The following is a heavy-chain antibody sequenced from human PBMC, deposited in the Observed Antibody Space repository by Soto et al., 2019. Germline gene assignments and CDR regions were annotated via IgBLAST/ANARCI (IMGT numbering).Heavy chain of an antibody. CDR2: IIPIFGTA. J-gene: IGHJ4*02. Sequence: GASVKVSCKASGGTFSSYAISWVRQAPGQGLEWMGGIIPIFGTANYAQKFQGRVTITADESTSTAYMELSSLRSEDTAVYYCARERFYQSGSYYVWGQGTLVTVSS. D-gene: IGHD1-26*01. CDR3: ARERFYQSGSYYV. CDR1: GGTFSSYA. V-gene: IGHV1-69*13.